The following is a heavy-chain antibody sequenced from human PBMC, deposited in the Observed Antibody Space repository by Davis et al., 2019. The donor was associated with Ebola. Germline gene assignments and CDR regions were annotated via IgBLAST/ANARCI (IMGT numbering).Heavy chain of an antibody. D-gene: IGHD6-13*01. Sequence: GESLKISCAASGFTFSSYWMSWVRQAPGKGLEWVATLKQDGSEKYYVDSVKGRFTISRDNAKNSLYLQMNSLRAEDTAVYYCARPIAAAGTWYYYYGMDVWGQGTTVTVAS. CDR1: GFTFSSYW. V-gene: IGHV3-7*01. CDR2: LKQDGSEK. CDR3: ARPIAAAGTWYYYYGMDV. J-gene: IGHJ6*02.